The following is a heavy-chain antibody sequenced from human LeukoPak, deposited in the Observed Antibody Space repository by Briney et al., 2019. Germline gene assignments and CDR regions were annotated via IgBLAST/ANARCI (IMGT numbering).Heavy chain of an antibody. Sequence: PSETLSLTCTVSGGSISGDYWSWIRQPPGKGLEWIGYMYYSGSVYSNPSLESRVTMSLDTSKIQFSLSLTSVTAADTAVYFCARLSCTRGSCSWGGAFDVWGQGTMVTVSS. D-gene: IGHD2-15*01. CDR1: GGSISGDY. J-gene: IGHJ3*01. CDR3: ARLSCTRGSCSWGGAFDV. V-gene: IGHV4-59*04. CDR2: MYYSGSV.